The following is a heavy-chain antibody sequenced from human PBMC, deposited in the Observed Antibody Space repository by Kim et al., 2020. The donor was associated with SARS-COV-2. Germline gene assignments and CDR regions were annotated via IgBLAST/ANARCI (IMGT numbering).Heavy chain of an antibody. CDR1: GGSFSGYY. V-gene: IGHV4-34*01. CDR3: ARPSAAFGGWRGRQGYYGMDV. J-gene: IGHJ6*02. Sequence: SETLSLTCAVYGGSFSGYYWSWIRQPPGKGLEWIGEINHSGSTNYNPSLKSRVTISVDTSKNQFSLKLSSVTAADTAVYYCARPSAAFGGWRGRQGYYGMDVWGQGTTVTVSS. D-gene: IGHD6-19*01. CDR2: INHSGST.